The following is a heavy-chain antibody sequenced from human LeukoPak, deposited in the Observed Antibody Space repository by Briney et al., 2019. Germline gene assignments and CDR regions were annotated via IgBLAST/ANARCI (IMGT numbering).Heavy chain of an antibody. CDR1: GDSISSYY. V-gene: IGHV4-4*07. D-gene: IGHD3-22*01. CDR3: ARDQYYYDSSGYLTFDY. Sequence: SETLSLTCNVSGDSISSYYWSWIRQPAGKGLEWIGRIHTSGSTNYNPSLKSRVTMSVDTSKNQFSLKLSSVTAADTAVYYCARDQYYYDSSGYLTFDYWGQGTLVTVSS. CDR2: IHTSGST. J-gene: IGHJ4*02.